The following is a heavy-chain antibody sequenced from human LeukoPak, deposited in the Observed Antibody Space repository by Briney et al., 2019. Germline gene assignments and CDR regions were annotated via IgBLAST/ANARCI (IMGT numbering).Heavy chain of an antibody. CDR2: INSDGSTT. J-gene: IGHJ4*02. V-gene: IGHV3-74*01. Sequence: PGGSLRLSCAASGFTFSSYWVHWVRQAPGKGLVWVSRINSDGSTTSYADSVKGRFTISRDNAKNTLYLQMNSLRDEDTAVYYCARDHISSSSNFDYWGQGTLVTVSS. D-gene: IGHD6-6*01. CDR1: GFTFSSYW. CDR3: ARDHISSSSNFDY.